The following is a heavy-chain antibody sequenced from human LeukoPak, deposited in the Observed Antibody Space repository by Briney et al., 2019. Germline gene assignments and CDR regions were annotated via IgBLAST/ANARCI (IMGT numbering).Heavy chain of an antibody. CDR1: GFTFSNYG. J-gene: IGHJ4*02. Sequence: PGGSLRLSCAASGFTFSNYGMHWVRQAPGKGLEWVAVISYDGKTQYYADSVKGRFTFSRDNSRNTLYLQMNSLRAEDTAIFYCAKEGSSGFIDSWGRGTLVNVSS. D-gene: IGHD6-19*01. CDR2: ISYDGKTQ. V-gene: IGHV3-30*18. CDR3: AKEGSSGFIDS.